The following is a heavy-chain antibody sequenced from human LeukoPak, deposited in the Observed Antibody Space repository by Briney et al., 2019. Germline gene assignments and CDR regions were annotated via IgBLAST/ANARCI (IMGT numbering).Heavy chain of an antibody. D-gene: IGHD3-22*01. CDR3: AREDNYYDSSGYENYFDY. CDR2: ISYDGSNK. CDR1: GFTFSSYA. Sequence: GGSLRLSCAASGFTFSSYAMHWVRQAPGKGLEWVAVISYDGSNKYYADSVKGRFTISRDNSKNTLYLQMNSLRAEDTAVYYCAREDNYYDSSGYENYFDYWGQGTLVTVSS. J-gene: IGHJ4*02. V-gene: IGHV3-30-3*01.